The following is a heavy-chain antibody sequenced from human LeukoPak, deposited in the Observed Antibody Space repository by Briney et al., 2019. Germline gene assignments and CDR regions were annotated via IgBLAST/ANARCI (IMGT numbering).Heavy chain of an antibody. D-gene: IGHD3-3*01. J-gene: IGHJ4*02. CDR2: IYYSGST. Sequence: RASETLSLTCTASGGSISSSSYYWGWIRQPPGKGLEWIGSIYYSGSTYYNPSLKSRVTISVDTSKNQFSLKLSSVTAADTAVYYCARDRHDFWSGYYEGFDYWGQGTLVTVSS. V-gene: IGHV4-39*07. CDR3: ARDRHDFWSGYYEGFDY. CDR1: GGSISSSSYY.